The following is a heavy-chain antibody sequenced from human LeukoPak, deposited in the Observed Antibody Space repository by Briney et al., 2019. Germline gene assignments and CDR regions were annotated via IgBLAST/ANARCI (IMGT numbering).Heavy chain of an antibody. V-gene: IGHV1-46*01. CDR1: GGTFRSFA. CDR3: AREGGSGSYSYHFDF. Sequence: ASVKVSCKASGGTFRSFAISWVRQAPGQGLEWMGIIKPSGGSASYAQKFQGRVTMTRDTSTSTVYMELSSLRSEDTAVYYCAREGGSGSYSYHFDFWGRGAPLTVSS. CDR2: IKPSGGSA. D-gene: IGHD1-26*01. J-gene: IGHJ4*02.